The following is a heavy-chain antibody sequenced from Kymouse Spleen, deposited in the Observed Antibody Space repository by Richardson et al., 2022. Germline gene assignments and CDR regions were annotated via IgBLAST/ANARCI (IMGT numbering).Heavy chain of an antibody. D-gene: IGHD5-18,IGHD3-9*01,IGHD5-18*01. V-gene: IGHV4-34*01. Sequence: QVQLQQWGAGLLKPSETLSLTCAVYGGSFSGYYWSWIRQPPGKGLEWIGEINHSGSTNYNPSLKSRVTISVDTSKNQFSLKLSSVTAADTAVYYCARGQDTRTGSYGMDVWGQGTTVTVSS. CDR3: ARGQDTRTGSYGMDV. CDR1: GGSFSGYY. J-gene: IGHJ6*02. CDR2: INHSGST.